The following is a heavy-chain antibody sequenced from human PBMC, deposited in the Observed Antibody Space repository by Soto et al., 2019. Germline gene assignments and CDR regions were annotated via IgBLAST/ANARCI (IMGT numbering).Heavy chain of an antibody. D-gene: IGHD1-26*01. CDR1: GFTFSSYA. J-gene: IGHJ5*02. CDR3: AKAYSNSLPMDWFDP. V-gene: IGHV3-23*01. Sequence: EVQLLESGGGWLQPGGSLRLSCAASGFTFSSYAMNWVRQAPGKGLEWVSGITGSGAGSYYSDSVKGRFTISRDNTKNTLYLQMNSLRPEATAVYYCAKAYSNSLPMDWFDPWGQGALVTVSS. CDR2: ITGSGAGS.